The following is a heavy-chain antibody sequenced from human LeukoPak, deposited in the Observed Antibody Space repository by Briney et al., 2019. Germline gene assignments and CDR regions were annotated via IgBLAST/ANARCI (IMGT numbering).Heavy chain of an antibody. V-gene: IGHV3-11*01. CDR3: ATDGAGFDT. CDR1: GFTFNDYY. J-gene: IGHJ5*02. CDR2: INIGGTNT. Sequence: GGSLRLSCAASGFTFNDYYMSWIRQAPGKGLEWLSYINIGGTNTHYADSVKGRLTISRDNAKKSLYLEMNNLRAEDTAVYYCATDGAGFDTWGQGVLVTVSS.